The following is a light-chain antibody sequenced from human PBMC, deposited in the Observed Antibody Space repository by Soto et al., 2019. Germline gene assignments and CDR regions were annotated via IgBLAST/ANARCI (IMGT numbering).Light chain of an antibody. CDR2: DTS. V-gene: IGLV7-46*01. J-gene: IGLJ3*02. CDR1: TGAVTSGHY. Sequence: QAVVTQEPSLTVSPAGTVTLTCGSNTGAVTSGHYPYWFRQKPGQAPRTLIYDTSKKFSWTPARFSGSLLGGNASLTLSGAQPEDEADYYCLLSYSAALRVFGGGTKLTVL. CDR3: LLSYSAALRV.